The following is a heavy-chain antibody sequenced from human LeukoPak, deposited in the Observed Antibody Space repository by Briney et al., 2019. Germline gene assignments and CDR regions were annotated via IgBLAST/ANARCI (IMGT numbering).Heavy chain of an antibody. Sequence: PGGSLRLSCAASGFAFSDYYMSWIRQAPGKGLEWLSYITNSGSTVYYADSVRGRFTISRDNAKKSLFLQMNGLKAEDTAVYYCARESSSSFDYWGQGTLVTVSS. CDR1: GFAFSDYY. J-gene: IGHJ4*02. D-gene: IGHD6-13*01. CDR3: ARESSSSFDY. CDR2: ITNSGSTV. V-gene: IGHV3-11*04.